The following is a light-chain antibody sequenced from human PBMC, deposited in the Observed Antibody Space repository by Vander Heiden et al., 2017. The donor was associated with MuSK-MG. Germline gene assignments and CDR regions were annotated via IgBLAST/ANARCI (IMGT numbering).Light chain of an antibody. Sequence: DVLMTQSPLSLPVTLGQSASISCNSNQSLVHNDGNTFLNWFHQRPGQSPRRLIFKVSNRDSGVPDRFSASGSGTDFTLSISRVEAEDVGVLYCMQGAHWPYTFGQGTKLEIK. CDR2: KVS. V-gene: IGKV2-30*02. CDR1: QSLVHNDGNTF. CDR3: MQGAHWPYT. J-gene: IGKJ2*01.